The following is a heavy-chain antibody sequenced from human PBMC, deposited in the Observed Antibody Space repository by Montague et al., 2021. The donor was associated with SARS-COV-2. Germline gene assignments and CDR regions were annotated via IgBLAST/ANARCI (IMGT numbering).Heavy chain of an antibody. Sequence: PALVKPSQTLTLTYTFSGFSLSTSAVGVGWIRQPPGTALQWLALIYWDDDKRYSPSLKTRLTVTKDTSKNQVVLTMTNMDPVDTATYYRAHLHTGVWSAYYATWGQGTLVTVSS. CDR3: AHLHTGVWSAYYAT. D-gene: IGHD3-3*01. CDR2: IYWDDDK. CDR1: GFSLSTSAVG. J-gene: IGHJ5*02. V-gene: IGHV2-5*02.